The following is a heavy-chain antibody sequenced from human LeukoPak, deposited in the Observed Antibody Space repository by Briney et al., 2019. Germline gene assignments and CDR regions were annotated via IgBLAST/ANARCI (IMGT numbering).Heavy chain of an antibody. V-gene: IGHV3-30*18. Sequence: GGSLRLSCAASGFTFSSYGMHWVRQAPGKGLEWVAVISYDGSNKYYADSVEGRFTISRDNSKNTLYLQMNSLRAEDTAVYYCAKVYAGYSSGWYGGAFDIWGQGTMVTVSS. CDR3: AKVYAGYSSGWYGGAFDI. J-gene: IGHJ3*02. CDR1: GFTFSSYG. CDR2: ISYDGSNK. D-gene: IGHD6-19*01.